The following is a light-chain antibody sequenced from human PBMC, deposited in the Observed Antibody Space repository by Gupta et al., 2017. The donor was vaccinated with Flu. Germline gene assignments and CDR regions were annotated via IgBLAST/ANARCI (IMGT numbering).Light chain of an antibody. CDR1: YIGSKS. J-gene: IGLJ1*01. V-gene: IGLV3-21*02. Sequence: YVLTQPPSVSVAPGQTATVTCGGNYIGSKSVHWYQQKPGQAPILVVYDNSDRPSGIPERFSGSNSGNTATLTISRVEAGDEADYYCQVWDSSSDHYVFGTGTEVTV. CDR2: DNS. CDR3: QVWDSSSDHYV.